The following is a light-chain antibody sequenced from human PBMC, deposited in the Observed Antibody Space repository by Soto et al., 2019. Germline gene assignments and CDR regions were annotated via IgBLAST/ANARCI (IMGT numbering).Light chain of an antibody. CDR1: STDVGAYNY. CDR3: GSHAGDSNLV. V-gene: IGLV2-8*01. Sequence: QSALTQPPSASGSPGQSVTISCTGTSTDVGAYNYVSWYQQHPGKAPKLIIYEVTNRPSGVPDRFSGSKSGNTASLTVSGLKAEDEAGYYCGSHAGDSNLVFGGGTTLTVL. J-gene: IGLJ3*02. CDR2: EVT.